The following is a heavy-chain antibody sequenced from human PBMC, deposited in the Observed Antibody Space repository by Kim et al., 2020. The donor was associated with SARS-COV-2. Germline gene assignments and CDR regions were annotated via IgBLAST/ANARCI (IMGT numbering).Heavy chain of an antibody. D-gene: IGHD6-19*01. J-gene: IGHJ4*02. Sequence: YADSVKARFTISRDNAKNTVYLQMNSLRAEDTAVYYCARALAVAGTGGYYWGQGTLVTVSS. V-gene: IGHV3-74*01. CDR3: ARALAVAGTGGYY.